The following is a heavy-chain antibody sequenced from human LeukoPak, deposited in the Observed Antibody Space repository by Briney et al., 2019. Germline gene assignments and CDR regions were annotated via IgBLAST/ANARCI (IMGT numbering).Heavy chain of an antibody. CDR3: ARDTYAWDGYNFGGFDY. Sequence: GGSLRLSCAASGFTFSSYSMNWVRQAPGKGLEWVSYISSSSSTIYYADSVKGRFTISRDNAKNSLYLQMNSLRAEDTAVYYCARDTYAWDGYNFGGFDYWGQGTLVTVSS. CDR1: GFTFSSYS. D-gene: IGHD5-24*01. CDR2: ISSSSSTI. V-gene: IGHV3-48*01. J-gene: IGHJ4*02.